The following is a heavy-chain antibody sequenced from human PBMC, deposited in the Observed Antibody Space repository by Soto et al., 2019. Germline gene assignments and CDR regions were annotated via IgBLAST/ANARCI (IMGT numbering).Heavy chain of an antibody. J-gene: IGHJ6*03. CDR1: GYTFTSYG. Sequence: ASVKVSCKASGYTFTSYGISWVRQAPGQGREWMRWISAYNGNTNYAQKLQGRVTMTTDTSTSTANMELRSLRSDDTAVFYCARVLFSSWYDYSYYYMAVWGKGTTVTSP. D-gene: IGHD6-13*01. CDR2: ISAYNGNT. V-gene: IGHV1-18*01. CDR3: ARVLFSSWYDYSYYYMAV.